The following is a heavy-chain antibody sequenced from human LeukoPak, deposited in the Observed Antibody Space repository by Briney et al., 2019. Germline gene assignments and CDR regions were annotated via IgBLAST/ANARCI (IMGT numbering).Heavy chain of an antibody. CDR1: GYTFIDYY. CDR3: ARVKKLMPEFEF. D-gene: IGHD2-2*01. V-gene: IGHV1-2*02. Sequence: ASVKVSCKSSGYTFIDYYIHWVRQAPGQGLEWMGWINPNSGATKYAQKFQGRVSMTRDTSINTAYMDLTNLRSDDTAIFYCARVKKLMPEFEFWRQGTLVTVSS. CDR2: INPNSGAT. J-gene: IGHJ4*02.